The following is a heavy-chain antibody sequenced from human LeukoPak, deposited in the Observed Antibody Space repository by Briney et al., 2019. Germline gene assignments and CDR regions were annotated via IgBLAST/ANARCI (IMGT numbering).Heavy chain of an antibody. J-gene: IGHJ4*02. CDR3: AKETYSSGWYTSFYS. V-gene: IGHV3-23*01. CDR1: GFTFSSYA. CDR2: IIGSGGST. D-gene: IGHD6-19*01. Sequence: VGSLRLSCVASGFTFSSYAMSWVRQAPGKGLEWVSGIIGSGGSTYYADSVKRRFTISRDNSKNTSFMQMSTLRAENTAVYYCAKETYSSGWYTSFYSWGQGTLVTVSS.